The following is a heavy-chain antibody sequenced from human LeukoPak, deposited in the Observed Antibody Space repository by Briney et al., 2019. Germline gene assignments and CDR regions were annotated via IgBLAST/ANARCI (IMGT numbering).Heavy chain of an antibody. CDR3: ARHTYYYDSSGYYPPFDY. D-gene: IGHD3-22*01. V-gene: IGHV4-39*01. CDR1: GGSISSGSYY. Sequence: TLSLTCTVSGGSISSGSYYWGWIRQPPGKGLEWIGSIYYSGSTYYNPSLKSRVTISVDTSKNQFSLKLSSVTAADTAVYYCARHTYYYDSSGYYPPFDYWGQGTLVTVSS. J-gene: IGHJ4*02. CDR2: IYYSGST.